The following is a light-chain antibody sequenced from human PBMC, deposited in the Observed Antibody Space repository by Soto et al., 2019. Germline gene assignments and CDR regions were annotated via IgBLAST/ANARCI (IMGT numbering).Light chain of an antibody. Sequence: DIQMTQSPSTLSASVGDRVTITCRASQSISSWLAWYQQKPGKAPKLLIYDASSLESGVPSRFSGSGSGTEFTLTISSLQPDDFATYYCQQYNSYSPGFTFGGGTKVEIK. CDR2: DAS. CDR3: QQYNSYSPGFT. J-gene: IGKJ4*01. CDR1: QSISSW. V-gene: IGKV1-5*01.